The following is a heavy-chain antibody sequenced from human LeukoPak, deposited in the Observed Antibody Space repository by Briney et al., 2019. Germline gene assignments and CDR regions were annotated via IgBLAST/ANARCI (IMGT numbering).Heavy chain of an antibody. CDR3: VRDSSYAFDM. CDR2: ITSSSSAI. V-gene: IGHV3-48*02. CDR1: GFTFSSSS. Sequence: PGGSLRLSCAASGFTFSSSSMNWVRQAPGKGLEWVSYITSSSSAIYYADSVKGRFTISRDNAKNSLYLQMNSLRDEDTAVYYCVRDSSYAFDMWGQGTMVSVPS. J-gene: IGHJ3*02.